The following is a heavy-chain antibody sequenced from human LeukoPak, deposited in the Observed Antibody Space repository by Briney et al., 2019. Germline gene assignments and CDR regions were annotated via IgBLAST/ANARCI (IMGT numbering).Heavy chain of an antibody. V-gene: IGHV3-73*01. CDR3: TSQGGWLQFGNY. J-gene: IGHJ4*02. CDR2: IRSKANSYAT. Sequence: GGSLRLSCAASGFTFSGSAMHWVRQASGKGLEWDGRIRSKANSYATAYAASVKGRFTISRDDSKNTAYLQMNSLKPEDTAVYYCTSQGGWLQFGNYWGQGTLVTVSS. D-gene: IGHD5-24*01. CDR1: GFTFSGSA.